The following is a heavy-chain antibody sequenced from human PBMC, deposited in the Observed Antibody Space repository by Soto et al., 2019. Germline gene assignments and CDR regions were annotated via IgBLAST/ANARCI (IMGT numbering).Heavy chain of an antibody. Sequence: QVQLRESGPGLVKPSDTLSLICTVSGGSISTYYWSWIRQPPGKGLEWLASAYYNGFTNYNPSLMSLVTMSVDTFRNQFSLRLNSVTAADKAMYYCARVSYDLVYYFDFWGQGTLVTVSS. CDR2: AYYNGFT. CDR3: ARVSYDLVYYFDF. J-gene: IGHJ4*02. V-gene: IGHV4-59*07. D-gene: IGHD1-26*01. CDR1: GGSISTYY.